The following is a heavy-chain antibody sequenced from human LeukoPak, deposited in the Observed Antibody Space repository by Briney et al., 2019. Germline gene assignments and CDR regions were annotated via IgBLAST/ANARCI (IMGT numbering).Heavy chain of an antibody. Sequence: SETLSLTCTVSGGSISSYYWSWIRQPPGKGLEWIGYIYYSGSTNYNPSLKSRVTIPVDTSKNQFSLKLSSVTAADTAVYYCSRQGLILWFGKIYYMDVWGKGTTVTISS. CDR2: IYYSGST. V-gene: IGHV4-59*08. CDR1: GGSISSYY. J-gene: IGHJ6*03. CDR3: SRQGLILWFGKIYYMDV. D-gene: IGHD3-10*01.